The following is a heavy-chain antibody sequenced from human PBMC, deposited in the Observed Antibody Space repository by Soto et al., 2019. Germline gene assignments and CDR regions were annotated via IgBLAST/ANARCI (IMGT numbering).Heavy chain of an antibody. CDR3: AKGKGVGATPDGANC. V-gene: IGHV3-23*01. J-gene: IGHJ4*02. D-gene: IGHD1-26*01. Sequence: EVQVLESGGGLVQPGGSLRLSCAASGFTFSRYGMNWVRQAPGKGLEWVSGVRSDGDTTYNADSVKGRFTVSRDNFKNTVDLQMNSLIVEDTAVYYCAKGKGVGATPDGANCWGQGTLVTVSS. CDR1: GFTFSRYG. CDR2: VRSDGDTT.